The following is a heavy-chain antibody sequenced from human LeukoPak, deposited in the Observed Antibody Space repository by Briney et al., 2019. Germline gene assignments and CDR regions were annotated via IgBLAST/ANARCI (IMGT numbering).Heavy chain of an antibody. D-gene: IGHD6-13*01. CDR2: INPYHGRT. CDR3: ARDRIAAGVLDF. Sequence: ASVTVSCKASGYDFITYAFSWVRQAPGQGLEWMAWINPYHGRTIYSQKFKARVTLTTDTSTNTAHMELTSLTSDDAAVYFCARDRIAAGVLDFWGQGTLVTVSS. J-gene: IGHJ4*02. CDR1: GYDFITYA. V-gene: IGHV1-18*01.